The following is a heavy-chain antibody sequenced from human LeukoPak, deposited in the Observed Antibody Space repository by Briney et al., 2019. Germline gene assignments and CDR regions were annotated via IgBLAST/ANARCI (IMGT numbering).Heavy chain of an antibody. CDR3: ARVPNWNYWGLLYYFDY. V-gene: IGHV4-34*01. D-gene: IGHD1-7*01. Sequence: SETLSLTCAVYGGSFSGYYWSWIRQPPGKGLEWIGEINHSGSTNYNPSLKSRVTISVDTSENQFSLKLSSVTAADTAVYYCARVPNWNYWGLLYYFDYWGQGTLVTVSS. J-gene: IGHJ4*02. CDR1: GGSFSGYY. CDR2: INHSGST.